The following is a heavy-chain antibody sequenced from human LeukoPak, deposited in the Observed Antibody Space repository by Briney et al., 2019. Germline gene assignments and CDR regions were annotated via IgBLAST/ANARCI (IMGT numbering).Heavy chain of an antibody. CDR2: VSSDGRA. J-gene: IGHJ4*02. V-gene: IGHV3-23*01. CDR1: GFTLSDSG. Sequence: GGSLRFSCAASGFTLSDSGMNWVRQPPGKGLEWVSGVSSDGRAYYGDSVKGRFTVSRDNFKNTLNLQMNNLRAEDTARYYCARSSLGRGVSGFGYWGQGTVVTVSS. CDR3: ARSSLGRGVSGFGY. D-gene: IGHD3-10*01.